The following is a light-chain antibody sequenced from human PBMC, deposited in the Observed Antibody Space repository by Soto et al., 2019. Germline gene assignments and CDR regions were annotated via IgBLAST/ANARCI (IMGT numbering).Light chain of an antibody. V-gene: IGLV2-14*01. CDR2: DVN. CDR1: SSDVGAYNY. Sequence: QSALTQPASVSGSPGQSITISCTGTSSDVGAYNYVSWYQQHPGKAPRLMIYDVNNRPSGVSIRLSGSKSGNTASLTISGLQAEDEAYYYCSSYTTSSSVVFGGGTKLTVL. CDR3: SSYTTSSSVV. J-gene: IGLJ2*01.